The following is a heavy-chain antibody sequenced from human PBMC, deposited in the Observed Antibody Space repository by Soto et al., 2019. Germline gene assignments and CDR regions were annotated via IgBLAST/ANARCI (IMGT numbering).Heavy chain of an antibody. CDR3: AREKTSYGMDV. V-gene: IGHV1-8*01. CDR1: GYTFISYD. CDR2: MNTNSGNT. Sequence: QVQLVQSGAEVKKPGASVKVSCKASGYTFISYDINWVRQATGQGLECMGWMNTNSGNTVYAQKFQGRVTMTRNTSIRTAYMELSSLRSEDTAVYYCAREKTSYGMDVWGQGNTVTVSS. J-gene: IGHJ6*02.